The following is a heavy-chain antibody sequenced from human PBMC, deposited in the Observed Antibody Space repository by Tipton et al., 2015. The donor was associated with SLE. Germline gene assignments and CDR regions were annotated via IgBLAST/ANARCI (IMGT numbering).Heavy chain of an antibody. CDR2: IYSGGSK. V-gene: IGHV3-66*02. J-gene: IGHJ4*02. CDR3: ARRRVVGAVPTAIDF. CDR1: GLTVSSNY. D-gene: IGHD2-2*02. Sequence: GSLRLSCAASGLTVSSNYMSWVRQAPGKGLERVSVIYSGGSKNYADSVKGRFTISRDNSKNTVSLEMNGLRGEDTAVYYCARRRVVGAVPTAIDFWGQGTLVTVSS.